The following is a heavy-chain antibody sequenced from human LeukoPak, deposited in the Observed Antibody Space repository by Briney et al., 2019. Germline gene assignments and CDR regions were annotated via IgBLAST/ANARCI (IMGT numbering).Heavy chain of an antibody. D-gene: IGHD3-16*02. Sequence: GGSLRLSCVASAFTFSSYAMHWVRQAPGKGLEWVSAISGSGGSTYYADSVKGRFTISRDNSKNTLYLQMNSLRAEDTAVYYCAKGDGVTFGGVIVTTNFDYWGQGTLVTVSS. CDR1: AFTFSSYA. V-gene: IGHV3-23*01. J-gene: IGHJ4*02. CDR3: AKGDGVTFGGVIVTTNFDY. CDR2: ISGSGGST.